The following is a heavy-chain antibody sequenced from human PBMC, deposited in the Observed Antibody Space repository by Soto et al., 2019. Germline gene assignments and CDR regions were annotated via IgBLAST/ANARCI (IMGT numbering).Heavy chain of an antibody. Sequence: ASVKVSCKASGYTFTGYAMHWVRQAPGQRLEWMGWINAGNGNTKYSQKFQGRVTITRDTSAGTAYMELRSLRSDDTAIYYCARDPAAANFDYWGQGTLVTVSS. V-gene: IGHV1-3*01. CDR2: INAGNGNT. CDR3: ARDPAAANFDY. D-gene: IGHD6-13*01. J-gene: IGHJ4*01. CDR1: GYTFTGYA.